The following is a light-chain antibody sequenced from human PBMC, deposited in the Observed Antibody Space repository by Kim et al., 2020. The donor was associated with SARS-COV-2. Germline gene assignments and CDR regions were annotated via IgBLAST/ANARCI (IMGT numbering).Light chain of an antibody. Sequence: VALGQTVRITCQGASLRTYYTTWCQQKPGQAPIVVFYGKNNRPSGIPDRFSGSSSGNTASLTITATQAGDEADYYCNSRDNNDNVLFGGGTQLTVL. J-gene: IGLJ2*01. CDR1: SLRTYY. CDR3: NSRDNNDNVL. V-gene: IGLV3-19*01. CDR2: GKN.